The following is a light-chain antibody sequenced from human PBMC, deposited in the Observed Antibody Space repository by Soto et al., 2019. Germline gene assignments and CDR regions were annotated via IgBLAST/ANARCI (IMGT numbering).Light chain of an antibody. Sequence: EIFLTQSPGTLSLSPGERATLSCRASQTISSSLAWYQQQPGQAPSLLIYGASTRATGIPARFSGSGSGTEFTLTISSLQSEDFAVYYCQQYNNWWTFGQGTKVDIK. CDR1: QTISSS. CDR3: QQYNNWWT. J-gene: IGKJ1*01. CDR2: GAS. V-gene: IGKV3-15*01.